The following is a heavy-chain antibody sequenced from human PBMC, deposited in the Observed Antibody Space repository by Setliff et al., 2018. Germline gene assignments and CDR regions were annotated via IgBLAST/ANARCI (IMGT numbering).Heavy chain of an antibody. J-gene: IGHJ4*02. V-gene: IGHV4-59*02. CDR1: GGSVRSHY. CDR3: ARDRTYYGSGTYTRYFDN. D-gene: IGHD3-10*01. Sequence: SETLSLTCTVSGGSVRSHYWSWIRQPPGKGLEWIGFIFYSGDTKSNPSLKSRVSMSVDTSKNQFSLKLSSVTAADTAVYFCARDRTYYGSGTYTRYFDNWGQGTLVTVSS. CDR2: IFYSGDT.